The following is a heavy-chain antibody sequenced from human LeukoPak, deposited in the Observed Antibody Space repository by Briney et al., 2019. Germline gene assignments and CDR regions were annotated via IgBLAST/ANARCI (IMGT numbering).Heavy chain of an antibody. V-gene: IGHV3-74*01. D-gene: IGHD1-1*01. J-gene: IGHJ4*02. CDR1: GFTFSSYW. CDR2: ITSDGSNT. CDR3: ARGGRIQLERRGYFDY. Sequence: GGSLRLSCAASGFTFSSYWRHWVRQAPGKGLVWVSRITSDGSNTNYADSVKGRFTISRDNAKNTLYLHMNSLRAEDTAVYYCARGGRIQLERRGYFDYWGQGTLVTVSS.